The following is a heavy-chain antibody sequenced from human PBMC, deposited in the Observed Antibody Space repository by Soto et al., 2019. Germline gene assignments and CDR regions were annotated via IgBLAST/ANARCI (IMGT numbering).Heavy chain of an antibody. Sequence: GGSLRLSCAASGFTFSSYGMHWVRQAPGKGLEWVAVIWYDGSNKYYADSVKGRFTISRDNSKNTLYLQMNSLRAEDTAVYYCAKVGVVPAAAFDYWGQGTLVTVSS. D-gene: IGHD2-2*01. V-gene: IGHV3-33*06. CDR2: IWYDGSNK. CDR1: GFTFSSYG. J-gene: IGHJ4*02. CDR3: AKVGVVPAAAFDY.